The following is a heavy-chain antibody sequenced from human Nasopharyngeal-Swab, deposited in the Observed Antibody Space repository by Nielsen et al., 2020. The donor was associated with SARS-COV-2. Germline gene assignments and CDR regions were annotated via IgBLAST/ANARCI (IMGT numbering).Heavy chain of an antibody. CDR2: IDTAGET. Sequence: GGSLRLSCAASGFTFGSHDIHWVRQPTGKGLEWVSGIDTAGETYYADSVNGRYTISREDVKSFLYLQMNSLRAEDTAVYYCARAVGYYDSSGYYYYGDHFDYWGQGTLVTVSS. J-gene: IGHJ4*02. V-gene: IGHV3-13*01. D-gene: IGHD3-22*01. CDR3: ARAVGYYDSSGYYYYGDHFDY. CDR1: GFTFGSHD.